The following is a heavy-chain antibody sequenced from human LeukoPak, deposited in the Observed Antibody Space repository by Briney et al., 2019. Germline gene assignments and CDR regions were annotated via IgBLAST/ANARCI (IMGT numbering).Heavy chain of an antibody. J-gene: IGHJ3*02. Sequence: SETLSLSCTVSGGTISSADYYWSCNRQPPGKGLEWFVYSYNSESTYYIPSLKSRFTISVDTSKTQFSLKLSSVTAADTAVYYCARADGAFDIWGQGTMVTVSS. CDR1: GGTISSADYY. V-gene: IGHV4-30-4*08. CDR2: SYNSEST. CDR3: ARADGAFDI.